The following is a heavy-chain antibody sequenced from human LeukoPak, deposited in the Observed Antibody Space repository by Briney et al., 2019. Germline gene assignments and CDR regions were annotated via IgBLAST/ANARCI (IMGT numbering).Heavy chain of an antibody. D-gene: IGHD3-10*01. CDR1: RFNFSSYS. V-gene: IGHV3-21*01. J-gene: IGHJ3*02. CDR3: ASGRITMVRGVNMDI. CDR2: ISSSSTYI. Sequence: GGSLRLSCAASRFNFSSYSINWVRQAPGKGLEWVSSISSSSTYIYYADSMKGRFTISRDNAKNSLYLQMNSLRAEDTAVYYCASGRITMVRGVNMDIWGQGTMVTVSS.